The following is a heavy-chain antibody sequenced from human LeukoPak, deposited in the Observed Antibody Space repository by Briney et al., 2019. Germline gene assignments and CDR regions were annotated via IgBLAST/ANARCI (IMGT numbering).Heavy chain of an antibody. V-gene: IGHV1-3*01. J-gene: IGHJ4*02. CDR2: INAGNGNT. D-gene: IGHD6-19*01. CDR3: ARGHRSGWYHRYFDY. Sequence: ASVKVSCKASGYTFTSYAMHWVRQAPGQRLEWMGWINAGNGNTKYSQKFQGRVTITRDTSASTAYMELSSLRSEDTAVYYCARGHRSGWYHRYFDYWGQGTLVTVSS. CDR1: GYTFTSYA.